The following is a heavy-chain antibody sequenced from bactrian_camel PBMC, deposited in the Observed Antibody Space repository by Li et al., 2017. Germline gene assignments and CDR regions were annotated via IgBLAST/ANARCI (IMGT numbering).Heavy chain of an antibody. CDR1: GLKLSEYV. CDR2: INRPNTNA. CDR3: ATAGGSY. Sequence: HVQLVESGGGSVQAGGSLRLSCAGSGLKLSEYVMQWDRQAPGKELERVSRINRPNTNAWYSESVRGRFTVSRDDAKNVVYLQMNNLKTEDTAVYYCATAGGSYRGQGTQVTVS. V-gene: IGHV3-2*01. J-gene: IGHJ4*01.